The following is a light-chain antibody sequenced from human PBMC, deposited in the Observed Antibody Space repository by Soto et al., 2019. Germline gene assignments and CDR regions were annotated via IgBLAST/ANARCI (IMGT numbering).Light chain of an antibody. V-gene: IGKV3-20*01. CDR2: GAS. J-gene: IGKJ4*01. Sequence: MVLTQSPGTLSLSPGEIATLSCRASPSVSSSYLAWYQQKPGQAPRLLIYGASSRATGIPDRFSGSGSGTDFTLTISRLEPEDFAVYYCQQYGSSPLTCGGGTKVEIK. CDR3: QQYGSSPLT. CDR1: PSVSSSY.